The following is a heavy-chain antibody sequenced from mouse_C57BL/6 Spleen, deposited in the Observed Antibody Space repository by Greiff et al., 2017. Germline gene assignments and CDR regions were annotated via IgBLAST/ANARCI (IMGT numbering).Heavy chain of an antibody. V-gene: IGHV1-64*01. Sequence: QVQLQQPGAELVKPGASVKLSCKASGYTFTSYWMHWVKQRPGQGLEWIGIIHPTGGSTNYNEKFKSKATLTVDKSSSTAYMQLSSLTSEDSAVYYCARSYDYVLYAMDYWGQGTSVTVSA. CDR1: GYTFTSYW. J-gene: IGHJ4*01. CDR3: ARSYDYVLYAMDY. D-gene: IGHD2-4*01. CDR2: IHPTGGST.